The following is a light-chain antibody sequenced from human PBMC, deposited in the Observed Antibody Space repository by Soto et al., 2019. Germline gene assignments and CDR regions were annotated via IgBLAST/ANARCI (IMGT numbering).Light chain of an antibody. Sequence: QSALTQHASVSGSPGQSITISCTGTSSDVGGYNYVSWYQQHPGKAPKLMIYEVSNRPSGVSNRFSGSKSGNTASLTISGLQAEDEADYYCSSYTSSSTLGVFGTGTKVTVL. CDR3: SSYTSSSTLGV. V-gene: IGLV2-14*01. J-gene: IGLJ1*01. CDR2: EVS. CDR1: SSDVGGYNY.